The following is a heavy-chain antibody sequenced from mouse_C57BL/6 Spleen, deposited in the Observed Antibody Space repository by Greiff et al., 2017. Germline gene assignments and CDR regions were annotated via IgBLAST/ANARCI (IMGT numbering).Heavy chain of an antibody. V-gene: IGHV1-64*01. CDR3: ARGATEVDY. CDR2: IHPNSGST. CDR1: GYTFTSYW. Sequence: VQLQQPGAELVKPGASVKLSCKASGYTFTSYWMHWVKQRPGQGLEWIGMIHPNSGSTNYKEKFKSKATLTVDKSSSTAYMQLSSLTSEDSAVYYCARGATEVDYWGQGTTLTVSS. D-gene: IGHD1-1*01. J-gene: IGHJ2*01.